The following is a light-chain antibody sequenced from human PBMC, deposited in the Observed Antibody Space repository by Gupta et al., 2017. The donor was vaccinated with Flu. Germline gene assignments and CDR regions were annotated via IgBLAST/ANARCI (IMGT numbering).Light chain of an antibody. J-gene: IGKJ4*01. CDR3: QQYFSSPLT. V-gene: IGKV4-1*01. Sequence: DIVMTQSPDSLAVSLGVRANSNCKSSKSVLSSSNNKNYLAWYQQKPGQPPKLLIYWASTRESGVPDRFSGSGSGTDFTLTISSLQAEDVAVYYCQQYFSSPLTFGGGTKVEIK. CDR2: WAS. CDR1: KSVLSSSNNKNY.